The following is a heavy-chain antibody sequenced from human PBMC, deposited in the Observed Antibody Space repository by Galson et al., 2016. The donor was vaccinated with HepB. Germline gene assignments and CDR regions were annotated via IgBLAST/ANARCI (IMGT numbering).Heavy chain of an antibody. CDR1: GYTFTSYG. J-gene: IGHJ6*03. D-gene: IGHD3-3*01. CDR3: ARDRFLGYYYYMDV. CDR2: IDPHNSKT. Sequence: SVKVSCKASGYTFTSYGISWVRQAPGQGLEWMGWIDPHNSKTNYAQKLQGRLTLTTVTSTNTAYMELRSLFSDDTAVYYCARDRFLGYYYYMDVWGQGTTVTVSS. V-gene: IGHV1-18*04.